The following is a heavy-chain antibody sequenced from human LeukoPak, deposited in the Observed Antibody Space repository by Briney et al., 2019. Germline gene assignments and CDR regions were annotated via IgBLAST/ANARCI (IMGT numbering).Heavy chain of an antibody. V-gene: IGHV4-34*01. J-gene: IGHJ4*02. Sequence: PSETLSLTCAVYGGSFSGYYWSWIRQPPGKGLEWIGEINHSGSTNYNPSLKSRVTISVDTSKNQFSLKLSSVTAADTAVYYCASTHVNMVRGIIDYWGQGTLVTVSS. D-gene: IGHD3-10*01. CDR1: GGSFSGYY. CDR2: INHSGST. CDR3: ASTHVNMVRGIIDY.